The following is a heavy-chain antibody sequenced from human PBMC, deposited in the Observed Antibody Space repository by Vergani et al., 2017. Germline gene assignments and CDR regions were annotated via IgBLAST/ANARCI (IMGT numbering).Heavy chain of an antibody. V-gene: IGHV3-33*08. J-gene: IGHJ4*02. D-gene: IGHD3-10*01. CDR2: IWYDGSNK. Sequence: QVQLVESGGGVVQPGRSLRLSCAASGFTFSSYGMHWVRQAPGKGLEWVAVIWYDGSNKYYAGSVKGRFTISRDNSKNTLYLQMNSLRAEDTAVYYCASGGYYGSGQLDYWGQGTLVTVSS. CDR3: ASGGYYGSGQLDY. CDR1: GFTFSSYG.